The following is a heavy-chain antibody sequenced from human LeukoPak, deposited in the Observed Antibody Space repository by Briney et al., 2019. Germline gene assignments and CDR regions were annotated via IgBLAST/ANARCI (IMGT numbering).Heavy chain of an antibody. V-gene: IGHV3-74*03. CDR2: GEGDGSTS. Sequence: GGSLRLSCAASGFTLSNYWMHWVRQAPGKGLVWVSRGEGDGSTSTYADSVKGRFTISRDNAKNTLYLQMNSLGTEDTAMYYCTKSDHFDYWGQGTLVTVSS. CDR3: TKSDHFDY. D-gene: IGHD2-21*02. CDR1: GFTLSNYW. J-gene: IGHJ4*02.